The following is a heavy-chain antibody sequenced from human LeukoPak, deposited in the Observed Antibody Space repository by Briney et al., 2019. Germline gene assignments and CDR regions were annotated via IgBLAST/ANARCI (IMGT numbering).Heavy chain of an antibody. CDR1: GYTFTGYY. J-gene: IGHJ5*02. CDR3: ARTKRGYDYGDYRFDP. D-gene: IGHD4-17*01. V-gene: IGHV1-2*02. CDR2: INPNSGGT. Sequence: ASVKVSCKASGYTFTGYYMHWMRQAPGQGLEWMGWINPNSGGTNYAQKFQGRVTMTRDTSISTAYMELSRLRSDDTAVYYCARTKRGYDYGDYRFDPWGQGTLVTVSS.